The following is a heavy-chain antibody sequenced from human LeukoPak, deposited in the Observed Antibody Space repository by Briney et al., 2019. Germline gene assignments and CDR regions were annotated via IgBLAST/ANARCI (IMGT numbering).Heavy chain of an antibody. CDR3: ASGYSSSWYSYNWFDP. Sequence: SETLSLTCTVSGYSISSGSYWGWIRQPPGKGLEWIGNIYHSGSTYYNPSLKSRVTISVDTSKNQFSLKLSSVTAADTAVYYCASGYSSSWYSYNWFDPWGQGTLVTVSS. D-gene: IGHD6-13*01. J-gene: IGHJ5*02. CDR2: IYHSGST. V-gene: IGHV4-38-2*02. CDR1: GYSISSGSY.